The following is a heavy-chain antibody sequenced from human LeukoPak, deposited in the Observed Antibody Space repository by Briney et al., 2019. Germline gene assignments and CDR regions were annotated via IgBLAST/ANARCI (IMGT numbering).Heavy chain of an antibody. CDR3: AKGGYSIAAYYYYYYMDV. CDR1: GFTFSSYG. J-gene: IGHJ6*03. V-gene: IGHV3-23*01. CDR2: ISGSGGST. Sequence: GGSLRLSCAASGFTFSSYGMSWVRQAPGKGLEWVSAISGSGGSTYYADSVKGRFTISRDNSKNTLYLQMNSLRAEDTAVYYCAKGGYSIAAYYYYYYMDVWGKGTTVTVSS. D-gene: IGHD6-25*01.